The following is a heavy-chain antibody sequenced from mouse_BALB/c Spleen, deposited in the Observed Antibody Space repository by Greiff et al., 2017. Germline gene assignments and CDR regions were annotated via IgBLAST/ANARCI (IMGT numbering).Heavy chain of an antibody. Sequence: EVNLVESGGGLVKPGGSLKLSCAASGFTFSSYAMSWVRQTPEKRLEWVASISSGGSTYYPDSVKGRFTISRDNARNILYLQMSSLRSEDTAMYYCAREEGYDYDGGNYWGQGTSVTVSS. J-gene: IGHJ4*01. CDR3: AREEGYDYDGGNY. D-gene: IGHD2-4*01. CDR2: ISSGGST. V-gene: IGHV5-6-5*01. CDR1: GFTFSSYA.